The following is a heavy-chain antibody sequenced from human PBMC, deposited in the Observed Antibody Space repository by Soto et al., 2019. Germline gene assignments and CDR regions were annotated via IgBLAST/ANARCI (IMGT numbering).Heavy chain of an antibody. CDR3: ARDEVYYGSGSYYSNPRNNWFDP. Sequence: GGSLRLSCAASGFTFSSYSMNWVRQAPGKGLEWVSSISSSSSYIYYADSVKGRFTISRDNAKNSLYLQMNSLRAEDTAVYYCARDEVYYGSGSYYSNPRNNWFDPWGQGTLVTVSS. D-gene: IGHD3-10*01. V-gene: IGHV3-21*01. CDR2: ISSSSSYI. J-gene: IGHJ5*02. CDR1: GFTFSSYS.